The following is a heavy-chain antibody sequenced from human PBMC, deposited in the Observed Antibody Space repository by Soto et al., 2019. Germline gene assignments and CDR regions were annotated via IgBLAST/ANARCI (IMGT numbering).Heavy chain of an antibody. Sequence: SETLSLTCVVSGYSISSGYYWGWIRQPPGTGLEWIGGIYRSGSAYYNPSLKSRVTISIDTSKNQFSLKLNSVTAADTAVYYCARVGDGYNYVDYWGQGTLVTVSS. CDR2: IYRSGSA. J-gene: IGHJ4*02. D-gene: IGHD1-26*01. CDR1: GYSISSGYY. CDR3: ARVGDGYNYVDY. V-gene: IGHV4-38-2*01.